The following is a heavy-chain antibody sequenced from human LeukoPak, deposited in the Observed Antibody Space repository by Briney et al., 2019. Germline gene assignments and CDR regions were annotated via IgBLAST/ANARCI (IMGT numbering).Heavy chain of an antibody. CDR1: GFTFSSYG. V-gene: IGHV3-23*01. Sequence: GGSLRLSCAASGFTFSSYGMSWVRQAPGKGLEWVSAISGSGGSTYYADSVKGRFTISRDNSKNTLYLQMNSLRAEDTAVYYCAKDPLVRGVEGYYFDYWGQGTLVTVSS. CDR3: AKDPLVRGVEGYYFDY. CDR2: ISGSGGST. D-gene: IGHD3-10*01. J-gene: IGHJ4*02.